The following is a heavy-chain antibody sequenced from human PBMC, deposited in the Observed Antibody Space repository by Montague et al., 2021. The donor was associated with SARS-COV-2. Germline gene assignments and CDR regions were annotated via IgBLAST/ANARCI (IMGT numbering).Heavy chain of an antibody. J-gene: IGHJ3*02. D-gene: IGHD3-10*01. Sequence: SETLSLTCTVSGGSISSSSYYWGWIRQPPGKGLEWIGSIYYSGSTYYNPSLKSRVTMSVDTSKNQFSLKLSSVTAADTAVYYCARRERLLWFGELFFAFDIWGQGTMVTVSS. V-gene: IGHV4-39*01. CDR3: ARRERLLWFGELFFAFDI. CDR1: GGSISSSSYY. CDR2: IYYSGST.